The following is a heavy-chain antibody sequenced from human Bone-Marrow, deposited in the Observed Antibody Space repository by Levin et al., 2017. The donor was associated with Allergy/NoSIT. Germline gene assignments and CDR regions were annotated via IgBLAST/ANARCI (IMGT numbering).Heavy chain of an antibody. D-gene: IGHD1-14*01. Sequence: GESLKISCVASGFSFSDHHMDWVRQAPGKGLEYIGRIRNKANSYTTEYAASVKGRFTISRDDSTLFLQMNSLKTEDTAVYYCARSPGGNLEDYWGQGTLVTVSS. CDR2: IRNKANSYTT. CDR3: ARSPGGNLEDY. V-gene: IGHV3-72*01. J-gene: IGHJ4*02. CDR1: GFSFSDHH.